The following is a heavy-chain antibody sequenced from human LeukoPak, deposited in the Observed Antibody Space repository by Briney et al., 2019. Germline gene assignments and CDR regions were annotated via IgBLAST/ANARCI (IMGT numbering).Heavy chain of an antibody. CDR3: ARAGATVTTNFDN. V-gene: IGHV1-18*01. D-gene: IGHD4-17*01. CDR1: GYNFGIYG. CDR2: ISAENGNT. J-gene: IGHJ4*02. Sequence: GASAKVSCKASGYNFGIYGITWVGQAPGQGLEWMGWISAENGNTNYAQKFQGRVTVTADTSTSTAYLDLRSLRSDDTAVYYCARAGATVTTNFDNWGQGTLVTVSS.